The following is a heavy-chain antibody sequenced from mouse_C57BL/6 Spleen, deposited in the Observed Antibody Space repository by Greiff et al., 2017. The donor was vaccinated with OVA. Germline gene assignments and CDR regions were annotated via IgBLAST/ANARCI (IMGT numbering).Heavy chain of an antibody. V-gene: IGHV1-82*01. CDR1: GYAFSSSW. J-gene: IGHJ4*01. CDR2: IYPGDGDT. Sequence: QVQLQQSGPELVKPGASVKISCTASGYAFSSSWMNWVKQRPGKGLEWIGRIYPGDGDTNYNGKFKGKATLTADKSSSTAYMQLSSLTSEDSAVYFCASRGYGNYDAMDYWGQGTSVTVSS. CDR3: ASRGYGNYDAMDY. D-gene: IGHD2-1*01.